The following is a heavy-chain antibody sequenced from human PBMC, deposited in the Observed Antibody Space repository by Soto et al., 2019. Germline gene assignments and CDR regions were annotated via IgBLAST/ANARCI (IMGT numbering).Heavy chain of an antibody. CDR2: IYHSGST. D-gene: IGHD3-22*01. V-gene: IGHV4-30-2*01. CDR1: GGSISSGGYS. J-gene: IGHJ3*02. Sequence: LQLPESGSGLVKPSQTLSLTCAVSGGSISSGGYSWSWIRQPPGKGLEWIGYIYHSGSTYYNPSLKSRVTISVDRSKNQFSLKLSSVTAADTAVYYCARARDYYDSSGYSMMDAFDIWGQGTMVTVSS. CDR3: ARARDYYDSSGYSMMDAFDI.